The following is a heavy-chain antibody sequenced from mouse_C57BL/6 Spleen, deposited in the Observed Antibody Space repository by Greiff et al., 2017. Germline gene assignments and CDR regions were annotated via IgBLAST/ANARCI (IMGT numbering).Heavy chain of an antibody. CDR2: INPNNGGT. J-gene: IGHJ4*01. Sequence: EVQLQQSGPELVKPGASVKISCKASGYTFTDYYMNWVKQSHGKSLEWIGDINPNNGGTSYNQKFKGKATLTVDKSSSTAYMELRSLTSEESAVYYCARRGLFYAMDYWGQGTSVTVSS. V-gene: IGHV1-26*01. CDR3: ARRGLFYAMDY. CDR1: GYTFTDYY.